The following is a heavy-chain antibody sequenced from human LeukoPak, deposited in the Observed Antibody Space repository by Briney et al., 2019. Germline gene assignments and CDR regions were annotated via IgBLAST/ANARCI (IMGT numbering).Heavy chain of an antibody. CDR3: ARGGYYYDSSGYFDY. V-gene: IGHV4-59*01. Sequence: SETLSLTCTVSGGSISSYYWSWIRQPPGKGLEWIGYIYDSGSTNYNPSLKSRVTISVDTPKNQFSLKLSSVTAADTAVYYCARGGYYYDSSGYFDYWGQGTLVTVSS. D-gene: IGHD3-22*01. CDR2: IYDSGST. CDR1: GGSISSYY. J-gene: IGHJ4*02.